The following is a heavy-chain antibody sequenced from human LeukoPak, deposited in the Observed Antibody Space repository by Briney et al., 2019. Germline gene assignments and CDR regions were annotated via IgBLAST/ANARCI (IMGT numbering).Heavy chain of an antibody. Sequence: GASVKVSCKASGYTFTGYYMHWVRQAPGQGLEWMGWINPNSGGTNYAQKFQGRVTMTRDTSISTAYMELSRLRSDDTAVYYCARLDIAAAGTYHPVFDYWGQGTLVTVSS. J-gene: IGHJ4*02. D-gene: IGHD6-13*01. CDR1: GYTFTGYY. CDR2: INPNSGGT. V-gene: IGHV1-2*02. CDR3: ARLDIAAAGTYHPVFDY.